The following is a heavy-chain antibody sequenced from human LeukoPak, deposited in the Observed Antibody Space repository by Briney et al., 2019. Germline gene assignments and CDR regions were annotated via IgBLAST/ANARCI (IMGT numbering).Heavy chain of an antibody. D-gene: IGHD3/OR15-3a*01. J-gene: IGHJ4*02. Sequence: GGSLRLSCAASGFTFSDYYMSWIRQAPGKGLEWVSYISSSGSTIYYADSDSVKGRFTISRDNLKSTLYLQINSLRVEDTALYYCSKGGPRIDSWGQGTLITVSS. CDR3: SKGGPRIDS. V-gene: IGHV3-11*01. CDR2: ISSSGSTI. CDR1: GFTFSDYY.